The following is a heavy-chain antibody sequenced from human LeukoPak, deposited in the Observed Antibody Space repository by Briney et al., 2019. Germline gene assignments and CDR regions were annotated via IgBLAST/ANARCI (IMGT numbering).Heavy chain of an antibody. Sequence: SVKVSCKASGGTFSSYAISWVRQAPGQGLEWMGRIIPIFGTANYAQKFQGRVTITTDESTSTAYMELSSLRSEDTAVYYCARESITIFGVVITSFDYWGQGTLVTVPS. CDR2: IIPIFGTA. CDR3: ARESITIFGVVITSFDY. V-gene: IGHV1-69*05. J-gene: IGHJ4*02. D-gene: IGHD3-3*01. CDR1: GGTFSSYA.